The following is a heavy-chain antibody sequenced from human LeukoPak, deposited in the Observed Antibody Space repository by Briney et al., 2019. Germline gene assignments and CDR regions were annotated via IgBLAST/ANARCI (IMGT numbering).Heavy chain of an antibody. V-gene: IGHV3-64D*06. J-gene: IGHJ4*02. CDR1: GFTFSSYS. CDR2: INNNGGST. Sequence: GGSVRLSCSASGFTFSSYSMDWVRQAPGEGPEYVSGINNNGGSTQYADSVKGRFTISRDNSKNTVYLQMSSLRPEDTAVYYCVKAKVGATFDSWGQGTLVTVSS. CDR3: VKAKVGATFDS. D-gene: IGHD1-26*01.